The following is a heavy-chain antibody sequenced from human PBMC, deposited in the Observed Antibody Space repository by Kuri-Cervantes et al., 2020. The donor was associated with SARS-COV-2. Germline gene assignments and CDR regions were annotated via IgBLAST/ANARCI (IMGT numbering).Heavy chain of an antibody. CDR3: ARELGGGSV. V-gene: IGHV3-48*04. J-gene: IGHJ4*02. Sequence: GESLKISCAASGFTFSSYSMNWVRQAPGKGLEWVSYISSSSSTIYYADSVKGRFTISRDNAKNSLYLQMNGLRAEDTAVYYCARELGGGSVWGQGTLVTVSS. CDR2: ISSSSSTI. D-gene: IGHD2-15*01. CDR1: GFTFSSYS.